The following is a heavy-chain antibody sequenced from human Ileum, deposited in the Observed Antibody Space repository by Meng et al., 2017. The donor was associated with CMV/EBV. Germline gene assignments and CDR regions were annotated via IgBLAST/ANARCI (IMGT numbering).Heavy chain of an antibody. CDR3: ARGLWDIVIMPAATSTGDY. Sequence: GESLKISCATSGFTFTSHWMSWVRQAPGKGLEWVANIKQDGSETYYVDSGKGRLTISRDSAKNSLYLLMNSLRAEDTAVYYCARGLWDIVIMPAATSTGDYWGQGTVVTVSS. CDR1: GFTFTSHW. CDR2: IKQDGSET. V-gene: IGHV3-7*01. D-gene: IGHD2-2*01. J-gene: IGHJ4*02.